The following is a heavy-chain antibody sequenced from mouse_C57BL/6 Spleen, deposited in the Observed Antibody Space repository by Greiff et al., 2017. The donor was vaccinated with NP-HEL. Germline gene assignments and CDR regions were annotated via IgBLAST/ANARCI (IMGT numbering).Heavy chain of an antibody. Sequence: EVKLQESGPGLVKPSQSLSLTCSVTGYSITSGYYWNWIRQFPGNNLEWMGYISYDGSNNYNPSLKNRISITRDTSKNQFFLKLNSVTTEDTATYYCAREGGSHVDYWGQGTTLTVSS. J-gene: IGHJ2*01. CDR1: GYSITSGYY. CDR2: ISYDGSN. V-gene: IGHV3-6*01. CDR3: AREGGSHVDY. D-gene: IGHD1-1*01.